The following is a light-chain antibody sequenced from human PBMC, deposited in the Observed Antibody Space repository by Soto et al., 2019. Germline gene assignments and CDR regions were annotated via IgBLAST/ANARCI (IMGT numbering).Light chain of an antibody. CDR3: HSYNDWHCT. CDR2: GAS. V-gene: IGKV3-15*01. Sequence: EIVMTQSPATLSVSPGERVTLSCRASESLSTYLAWYQQKPGQAPRLLIYGASTKATVIPARFIGSGSATDFTLTIISLPSEDFAVYYCHSYNDWHCTFGHGTKLEI. CDR1: ESLSTY. J-gene: IGKJ2*02.